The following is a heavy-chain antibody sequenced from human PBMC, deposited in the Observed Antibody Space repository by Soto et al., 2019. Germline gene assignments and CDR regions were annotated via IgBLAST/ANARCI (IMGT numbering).Heavy chain of an antibody. CDR1: GGTFSSYA. D-gene: IGHD2-21*02. CDR3: ARDSGAYCGGDCYHHDAFDI. V-gene: IGHV1-69*01. J-gene: IGHJ3*02. CDR2: IIPIFGTA. Sequence: QVQLVQSGAEVKKPGSSVKVSCKASGGTFSSYAISWVRQAPGQGLEWMGGIIPIFGTANYAQKFQGRVTSTADESTSTAYMELSSLRSEDTAVYYCARDSGAYCGGDCYHHDAFDIWGQGTMVTVSS.